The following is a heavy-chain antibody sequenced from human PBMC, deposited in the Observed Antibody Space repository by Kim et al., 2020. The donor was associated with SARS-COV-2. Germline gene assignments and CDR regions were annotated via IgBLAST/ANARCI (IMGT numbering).Heavy chain of an antibody. J-gene: IGHJ4*02. D-gene: IGHD3-22*01. Sequence: GGSLRLSCAASGFTFDDYAMHWVRQAPGKGLEWVSLISWDGGSTYYADSVKGRFTISRDNSKNSLYLQMNSLRAEDTALYYCAKDSKEGGYDGFDYWGQGTLVTVSS. CDR1: GFTFDDYA. CDR2: ISWDGGST. CDR3: AKDSKEGGYDGFDY. V-gene: IGHV3-43D*03.